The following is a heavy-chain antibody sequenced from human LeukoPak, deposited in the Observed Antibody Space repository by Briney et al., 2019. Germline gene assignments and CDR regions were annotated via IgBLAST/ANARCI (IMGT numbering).Heavy chain of an antibody. Sequence: SETLSLTCAVYGGSFSGYYWSWIRQPPGEGLEGIGEINHSGSTNYNLSLKSRVTISVDTSKNQFSLKLSSVTAADTAVYYCARGRRRGSGRGAGAFDIGGQGTMVTVSS. CDR3: ARGRRRGSGRGAGAFDI. J-gene: IGHJ3*02. V-gene: IGHV4-34*01. CDR1: GGSFSGYY. D-gene: IGHD3-10*01. CDR2: INHSGST.